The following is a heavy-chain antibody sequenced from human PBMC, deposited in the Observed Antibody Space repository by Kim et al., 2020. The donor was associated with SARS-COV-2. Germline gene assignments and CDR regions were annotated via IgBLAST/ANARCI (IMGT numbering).Heavy chain of an antibody. CDR1: GYTFTSYA. J-gene: IGHJ5*02. V-gene: IGHV1-3*01. CDR3: ARVTGPDYCSSTSCYVPWFDP. Sequence: ASVKVSCKSSGYTFTSYAMHWVRQAPGQRLEWMGWINAGNGNTKYSQKFQGRVTITRDTSASTAYMELSSLRSEDTAVYYCARVTGPDYCSSTSCYVPWFDPWGQGTLVTVSS. CDR2: INAGNGNT. D-gene: IGHD2-2*01.